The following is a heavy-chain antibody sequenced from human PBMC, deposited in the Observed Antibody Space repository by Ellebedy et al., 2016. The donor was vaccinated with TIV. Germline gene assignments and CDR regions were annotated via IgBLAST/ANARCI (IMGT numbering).Heavy chain of an antibody. V-gene: IGHV3-30-3*01. CDR2: ISPDGNSE. Sequence: PGGSLRLSCAASGFTFSDYALHWVRQAPGKRPEWVAVISPDGNSEYYADSVKGRFTVSRDKSKNTLYLQMSNLKAEDTPVHYGARGLGYNYGKHYYYGVDVWGQGTTVTVSS. J-gene: IGHJ6*02. CDR3: ARGLGYNYGKHYYYGVDV. CDR1: GFTFSDYA. D-gene: IGHD5-18*01.